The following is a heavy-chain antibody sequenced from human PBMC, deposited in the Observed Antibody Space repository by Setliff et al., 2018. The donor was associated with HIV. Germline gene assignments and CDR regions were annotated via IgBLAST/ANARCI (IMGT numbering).Heavy chain of an antibody. CDR1: GGSFSAYY. D-gene: IGHD5-18*01. J-gene: IGHJ5*02. Sequence: PSETLSLTCAVYGGSFSAYYWSWIRQTPGKGLEWIGEINHSGGTNYNPSLKSRVTMSVDTSKNQFSLKLSSVTAADTAVYYCARGHRGYSYGTPYNWFDPWGQGTLVTVSS. CDR2: INHSGGT. V-gene: IGHV4-34*01. CDR3: ARGHRGYSYGTPYNWFDP.